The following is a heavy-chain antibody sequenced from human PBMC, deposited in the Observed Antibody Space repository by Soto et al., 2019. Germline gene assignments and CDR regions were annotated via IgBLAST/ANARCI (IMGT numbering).Heavy chain of an antibody. Sequence: RLSCAASGFTFSSYSMNLVRQAPGKGLEWVSSISSSSSYIYYADSVKGRFTISRDNAKNSLYLQMNSLRAEDTAVYYCARALPYSSSSIGVFDYWGQGTLVTVSS. D-gene: IGHD6-6*01. CDR3: ARALPYSSSSIGVFDY. V-gene: IGHV3-21*01. J-gene: IGHJ4*02. CDR1: GFTFSSYS. CDR2: ISSSSSYI.